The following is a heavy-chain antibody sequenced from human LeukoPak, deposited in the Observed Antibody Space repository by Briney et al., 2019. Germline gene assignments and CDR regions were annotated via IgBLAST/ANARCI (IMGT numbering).Heavy chain of an antibody. V-gene: IGHV3-7*01. CDR3: ARADVAGPKYFDL. J-gene: IGHJ2*01. CDR2: IKQDVSEK. D-gene: IGHD3-16*01. Sequence: PGGSLRLSCAASGFTFSSYWMTWVRQAPGKGLEWVANIKQDVSEKYYVDSVKGRFTISRDNAKNSLYLQMNSLIAEDTAVYYCARADVAGPKYFDLWGRGTLVTVSS. CDR1: GFTFSSYW.